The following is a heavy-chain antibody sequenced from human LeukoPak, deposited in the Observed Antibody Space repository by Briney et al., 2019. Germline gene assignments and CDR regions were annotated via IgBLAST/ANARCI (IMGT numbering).Heavy chain of an antibody. J-gene: IGHJ3*02. CDR3: ATLLMGVDAFDI. D-gene: IGHD1-26*01. Sequence: SETLSLTCTVSGGSISSGSYYWSWIRQPAGKGLEWIGRIYTSGSTNYNPSLKSRVTISVDTSKNQFSLKLSSVTAADTAVYYCATLLMGVDAFDIWGQGTMVTVSS. CDR1: GGSISSGSYY. V-gene: IGHV4-61*02. CDR2: IYTSGST.